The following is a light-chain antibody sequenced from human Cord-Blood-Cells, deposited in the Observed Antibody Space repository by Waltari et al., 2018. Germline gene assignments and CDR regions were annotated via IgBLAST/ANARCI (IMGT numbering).Light chain of an antibody. J-gene: IGKJ1*01. V-gene: IGKV1-8*01. CDR2: AAS. Sequence: AIQMTQSPSSLSASAGDRVTITCRASQGISSYLNWYQQKPGKAPKLLIYAASTLQSGVPSRFSGSGSGTDFTLTISCLQSEDFATYYCQQYYSYPRTFGQGTKVEIK. CDR1: QGISSY. CDR3: QQYYSYPRT.